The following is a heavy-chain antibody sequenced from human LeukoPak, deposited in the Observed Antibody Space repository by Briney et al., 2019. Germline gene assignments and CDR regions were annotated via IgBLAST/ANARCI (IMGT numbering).Heavy chain of an antibody. CDR3: ARNTYYYDSSAGTFDF. D-gene: IGHD3-22*01. J-gene: IGHJ4*02. CDR1: GYTFTDYS. Sequence: ASVKVSCKASGYTFTDYSIHWVRQAPGQGLECMGRINPNSGGTNYAQKFQGRVTMTRDTSISTAYMELSRLRSDDTAVFYCARNTYYYDSSAGTFDFWGQGTLVTVSS. V-gene: IGHV1-2*06. CDR2: INPNSGGT.